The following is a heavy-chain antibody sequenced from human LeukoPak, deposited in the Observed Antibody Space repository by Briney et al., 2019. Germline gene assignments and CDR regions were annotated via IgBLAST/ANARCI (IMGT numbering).Heavy chain of an antibody. CDR1: NYTFTNYG. V-gene: IGHV1-69*06. D-gene: IGHD3-9*01. CDR2: IIPIFGTA. Sequence: SVKVSCKASNYTFTNYGISWVRQAPGQGLEWMGGIIPIFGTANYAQKFQGRVTITADKSTSTAYMELSSLRSEDTAVYYCARDRDILTGYYRPLMDVWGKGTTVTVSS. CDR3: ARDRDILTGYYRPLMDV. J-gene: IGHJ6*04.